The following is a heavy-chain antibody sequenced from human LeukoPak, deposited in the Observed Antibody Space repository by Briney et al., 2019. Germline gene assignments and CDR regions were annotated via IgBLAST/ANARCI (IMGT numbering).Heavy chain of an antibody. CDR2: IYYSGST. CDR1: GGSISSYY. CDR3: AKTLAVADSGYGMDV. J-gene: IGHJ6*02. Sequence: SETLPLTCTVSGGSISSYYWSWIRQPPGKGLEWIGYIYYSGSTNYNPSLKSRVTISVDTSKNQFSLKLSSVTAADTAVYYCAKTLAVADSGYGMDVWGQGTTVTVS. V-gene: IGHV4-59*01. D-gene: IGHD6-19*01.